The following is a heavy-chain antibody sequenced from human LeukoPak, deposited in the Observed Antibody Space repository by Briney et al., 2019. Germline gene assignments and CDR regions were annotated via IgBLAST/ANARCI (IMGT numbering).Heavy chain of an antibody. CDR1: GFTFSSYS. CDR3: ARDNGYAFDV. Sequence: GGSLRLSCAASGFTFSSYSMNWVRQAPGKGLEWVSSISSSSSYIYYAGSVKGRFTISRDNAKNSLYLQMNSLRAEDTAVYYCARDNGYAFDVWGQGTMVTVSS. D-gene: IGHD2-8*01. V-gene: IGHV3-21*01. J-gene: IGHJ3*01. CDR2: ISSSSSYI.